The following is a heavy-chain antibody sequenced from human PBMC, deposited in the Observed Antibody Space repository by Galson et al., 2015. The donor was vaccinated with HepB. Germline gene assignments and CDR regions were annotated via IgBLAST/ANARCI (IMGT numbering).Heavy chain of an antibody. CDR2: ISSSGSTI. V-gene: IGHV3-11*01. Sequence: LRLSCAASGFTFSDYYMSWIRQAPGKGLEWVSYISSSGSTIYYADSVKGRFTISRDNAKNSLYLQMNSLRAEDTAVYYCARESSLLEEHRYCSGGSCYPRNWYFDLWGRGTLVTVSS. CDR3: ARESSLLEEHRYCSGGSCYPRNWYFDL. D-gene: IGHD2-15*01. J-gene: IGHJ2*01. CDR1: GFTFSDYY.